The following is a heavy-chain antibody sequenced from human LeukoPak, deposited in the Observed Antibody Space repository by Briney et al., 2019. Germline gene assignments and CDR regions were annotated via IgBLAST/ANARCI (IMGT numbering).Heavy chain of an antibody. D-gene: IGHD6-19*01. CDR2: IYYSGST. V-gene: IGHV4-59*01. CDR1: GGSISSFY. J-gene: IGHJ4*02. Sequence: SETLSLTCTVSGGSISSFYWSWIRQPPGKGLEWIGYIYYSGSTNYNPSLKSRVTISVDTSKNQFSLRLTSVTAADTAVYYCARGNRFTSGWNWGQGTLVTVSS. CDR3: ARGNRFTSGWN.